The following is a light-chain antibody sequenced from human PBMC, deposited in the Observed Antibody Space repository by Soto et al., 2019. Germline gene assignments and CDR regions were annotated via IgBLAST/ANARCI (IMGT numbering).Light chain of an antibody. CDR3: QNYSSVPV. V-gene: IGKV1-27*01. CDR2: AAS. Sequence: IQMTQSPTSLSASVGDRVTITCRASQDIRNFVAWYQQKPGKAPKLLIYAASTLQSGVPSRFGGSGSGTDFTLTMNLLQPEDVATYSCQNYSSVPVFGPGTKVEIK. CDR1: QDIRNF. J-gene: IGKJ3*01.